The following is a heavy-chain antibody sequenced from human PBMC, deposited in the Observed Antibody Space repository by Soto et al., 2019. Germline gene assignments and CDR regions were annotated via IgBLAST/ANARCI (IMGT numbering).Heavy chain of an antibody. D-gene: IGHD2-15*01. CDR2: IYYSGST. Sequence: SETLSLTCTVSGGSISSGGYYWSWIRQHPGKGLEWIGYIYYSGSTYYNPSLKSRVTISVDTSKNQFSLKLSSVTAADTAVYYCARGVVAATLDYWGQGTLVTVS. V-gene: IGHV4-31*03. CDR1: GGSISSGGYY. J-gene: IGHJ4*02. CDR3: ARGVVAATLDY.